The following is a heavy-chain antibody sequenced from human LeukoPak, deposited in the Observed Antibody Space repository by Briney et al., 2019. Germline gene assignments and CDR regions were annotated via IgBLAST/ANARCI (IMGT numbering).Heavy chain of an antibody. D-gene: IGHD5-18*01. J-gene: IGHJ6*03. CDR2: FDPEDGET. CDR1: GYTLTELS. CDR3: ATGGYRKRYYYYYMDV. Sequence: ASVKVSCKVSGYTLTELSMHWVRQAPGKGLEWMGGFDPEDGETIYAQKFQGRVTMTEDTSTDTAYMELSSLRSEDTAVYYCATGGYRKRYYYYYMDVWGQGTTVTISS. V-gene: IGHV1-24*01.